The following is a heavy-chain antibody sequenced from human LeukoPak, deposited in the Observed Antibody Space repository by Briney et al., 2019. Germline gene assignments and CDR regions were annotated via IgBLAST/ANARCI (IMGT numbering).Heavy chain of an antibody. V-gene: IGHV3-7*01. J-gene: IGHJ5*02. CDR2: INEDGSRY. CDR3: ARVRTMSGYDAMDL. Sequence: GGSLRLSCSASGFTSGNYWMNWVRQAPGKGLEGVANINEDGSRYYYVDSVRGRFTISRDSAQNSLYLQMNSLRDEDTAVYYCARVRTMSGYDAMDLWGQGTLVTVSS. CDR1: GFTSGNYW. D-gene: IGHD5-12*01.